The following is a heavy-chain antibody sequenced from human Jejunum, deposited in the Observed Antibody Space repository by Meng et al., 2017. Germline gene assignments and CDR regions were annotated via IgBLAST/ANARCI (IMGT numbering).Heavy chain of an antibody. CDR3: AKRTYYDSSGYLGSFDY. D-gene: IGHD3-22*01. CDR1: GFTFRSYA. V-gene: IGHV3-23*01. CDR2: ISGSGGST. Sequence: EVQVLESGGYLVQPGGSLRLSCAASGFTFRSYAMNWVLQAPGKGLELVSAISGSGGSTYYADSVKGRFTISRDNSKNTLYLQMNSLRADDTAVYYCAKRTYYDSSGYLGSFDYWGQGTLVTVSS. J-gene: IGHJ4*02.